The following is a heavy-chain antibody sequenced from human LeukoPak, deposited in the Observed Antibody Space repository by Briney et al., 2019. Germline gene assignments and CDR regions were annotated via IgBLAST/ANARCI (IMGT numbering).Heavy chain of an antibody. J-gene: IGHJ4*02. CDR3: ATDDLGYCSSTSCAHFDY. V-gene: IGHV1-69*05. CDR2: IIPIFGTA. CDR1: GGTFSSYA. D-gene: IGHD2-2*01. Sequence: SVKVSCKASGGTFSSYAISWVRQAPGQGLEWMGGIIPIFGTANYAQKFQGRVTITTDESTSTAYMELSSLRSEDTAVYYCATDDLGYCSSTSCAHFDYWGQGTLVTDSS.